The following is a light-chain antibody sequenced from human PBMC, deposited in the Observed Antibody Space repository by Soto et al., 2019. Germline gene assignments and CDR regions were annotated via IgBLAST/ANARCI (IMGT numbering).Light chain of an antibody. V-gene: IGKV3-20*01. CDR1: QSIYRNF. CDR2: GAS. Sequence: EIVLTQSPDTLSLSPGERATLSCRASQSIYRNFLAWYQHKPGQAPRLLIYGASSRATGIPDRFSGSGSGTDFPLIISRLEPEDFAVYFCQQYGSSPSTFGPGTKVNI. CDR3: QQYGSSPST. J-gene: IGKJ3*01.